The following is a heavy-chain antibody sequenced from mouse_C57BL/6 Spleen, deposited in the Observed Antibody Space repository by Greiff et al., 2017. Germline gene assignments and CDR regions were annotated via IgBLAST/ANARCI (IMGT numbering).Heavy chain of an antibody. D-gene: IGHD1-1*01. CDR2: TNPSTGGT. CDR3: ATYGSSYEEDYAMDY. CDR1: GYSFTGYY. Sequence: VPLQQSGPELLKPGASVKISCKASGYSFTGYYMNWVKQSPERSLEWIGETNPSTGGTTYNQKFKAKATLTVDKSSSTAYMQLKSLTTEDSAIYYCATYGSSYEEDYAMDYWGQGTSVTVSS. J-gene: IGHJ4*01. V-gene: IGHV1-42*01.